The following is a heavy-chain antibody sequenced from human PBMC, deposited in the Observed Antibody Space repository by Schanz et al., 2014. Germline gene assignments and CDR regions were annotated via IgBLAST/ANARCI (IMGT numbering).Heavy chain of an antibody. CDR1: GFTFTSYT. CDR3: ARYGFRKFGVVYGLAV. Sequence: VQLVESGGGLVKPGGSLRLSCAASGFTFTSYTMTWIRQAPGKGLEWISYVSSYDTTVSYADSVKGRFTISRDNAKNSVYLQMNSLRVEDTAVYYCARYGFRKFGVVYGLAVWGQGTTVTVS. D-gene: IGHD3-3*01. J-gene: IGHJ6*02. CDR2: VSSYDTTV. V-gene: IGHV3-11*01.